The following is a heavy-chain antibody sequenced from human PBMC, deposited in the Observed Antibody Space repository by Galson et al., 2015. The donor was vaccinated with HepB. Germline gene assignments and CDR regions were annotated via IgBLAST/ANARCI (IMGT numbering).Heavy chain of an antibody. J-gene: IGHJ5*02. Sequence: TLSLTCSVSGGSISSGSSYWNWIRQPAGKGLEWIGRMYTSGTSNYNPSLKTRVTISADTSNNQFSLKLSSVTAADTAIYYCAREGDHLDFWSGYAPFDPWGQGTLVTVSS. CDR2: MYTSGTS. D-gene: IGHD3-3*01. CDR1: GGSISSGSSY. CDR3: AREGDHLDFWSGYAPFDP. V-gene: IGHV4-61*02.